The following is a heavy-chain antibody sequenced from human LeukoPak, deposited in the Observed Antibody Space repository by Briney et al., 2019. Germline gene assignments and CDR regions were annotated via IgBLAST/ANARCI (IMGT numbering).Heavy chain of an antibody. D-gene: IGHD1-26*01. CDR3: AHLGGEEWDLTPY. CDR2: ISAYNGNT. Sequence: VKVSCKASGYTFTSYDINWVRQATGQGLEWMGWISAYNGNTNYARKLQGRVTMTTDTSTSTAYMELRSLRSDDTAVYYCAHLGGEEWDLTPYWGQGTLVTVSS. J-gene: IGHJ4*02. V-gene: IGHV1-18*01. CDR1: GYTFTSYD.